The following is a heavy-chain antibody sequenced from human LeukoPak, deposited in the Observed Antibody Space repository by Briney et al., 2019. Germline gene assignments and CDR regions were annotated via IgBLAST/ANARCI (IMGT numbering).Heavy chain of an antibody. CDR2: IYYSGST. CDR1: GGSISSGDYY. V-gene: IGHV4-30-4*01. J-gene: IGHJ4*02. CDR3: ARGGYYDSSGYYDY. Sequence: SETLSLTSTVSGGSISSGDYYWSWIRQPPGKGLEWIGYIYYSGSTYYNPSLKSRVTISVDTSKNQFSLKLSSVTAADTAVYYCARGGYYDSSGYYDYWGQGTLVTVSS. D-gene: IGHD3-22*01.